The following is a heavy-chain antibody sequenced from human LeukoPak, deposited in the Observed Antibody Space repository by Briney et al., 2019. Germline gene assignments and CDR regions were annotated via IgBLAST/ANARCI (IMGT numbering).Heavy chain of an antibody. CDR3: ARGSEGSCSSTSCPRYFQH. J-gene: IGHJ1*01. D-gene: IGHD2-2*01. Sequence: GGSLRLSCVASGFTFSTYAVHWVRQAPGKGLEWVAVISYNGRTQYYADSLKGRFTISRDNSKNTLYLQMNSLRAEDTAVYYCARGSEGSCSSTSCPRYFQHWGQGILVTVS. CDR2: ISYNGRTQ. V-gene: IGHV3-30*04. CDR1: GFTFSTYA.